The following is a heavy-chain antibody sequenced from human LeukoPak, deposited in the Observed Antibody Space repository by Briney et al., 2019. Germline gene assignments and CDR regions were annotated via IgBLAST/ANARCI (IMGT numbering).Heavy chain of an antibody. CDR3: ARARGDYP. CDR1: GFTFSNYW. V-gene: IGHV3-7*01. CDR2: IKYDGTEQ. J-gene: IGHJ5*02. D-gene: IGHD2-21*02. Sequence: GGSLRLSCAASGFTFSNYWMGWVRLAPGKGLEWLANIKYDGTEQYYVDSVKGRFTISRDNAKNSLSLQMNSLRAEDTAVYYCARARGDYPWGQGTLVTVSS.